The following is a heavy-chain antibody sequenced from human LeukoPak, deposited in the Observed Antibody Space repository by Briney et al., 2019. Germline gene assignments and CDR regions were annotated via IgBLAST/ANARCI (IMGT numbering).Heavy chain of an antibody. CDR1: GFTVSNKY. CDR2: IYSGGNT. V-gene: IGHV3-66*01. Sequence: PGGSLRLSCAASGFTVSNKYMSWVRQAPGKGLEWVSVIYSGGNTYYADSVKGRFTISRDNSKNTVYLQMNSLRGEDTAVYYCARITVTQFDPWGQGTLVTVSS. J-gene: IGHJ5*02. CDR3: ARITVTQFDP. D-gene: IGHD4-11*01.